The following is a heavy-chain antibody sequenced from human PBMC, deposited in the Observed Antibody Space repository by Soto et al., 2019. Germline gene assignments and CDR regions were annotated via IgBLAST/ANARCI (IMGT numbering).Heavy chain of an antibody. J-gene: IGHJ5*01. D-gene: IGHD4-4*01. CDR3: AKSLGNFVYSAYRPMDS. V-gene: IGHV3-9*01. CDR2: ITWNSDKI. CDR1: GFTFDDYT. Sequence: EIQLVESGGGLVQPGGSRRLSCTASGFTFDDYTMYWVRQAPGKGLEWVSGITWNSDKIDYADSVKGRFSISRDNAKNYLYLQMDSLTTADTATYYCAKSLGNFVYSAYRPMDSWGQGTLVTVSS.